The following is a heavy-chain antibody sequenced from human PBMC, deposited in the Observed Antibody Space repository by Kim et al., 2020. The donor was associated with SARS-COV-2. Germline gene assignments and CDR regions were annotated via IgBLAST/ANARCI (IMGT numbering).Heavy chain of an antibody. J-gene: IGHJ4*02. Sequence: GGSLRLSCAASEFTSSRYSMNWVRQAPGKGLEWVSTISRNSDYIYYADTVEGRFTISRDNAKNSLYLQMNSPRADDTAMYYCARDLSLGRPGGFDYWGQGTLVTVSS. CDR2: ISRNSDYI. V-gene: IGHV3-21*01. D-gene: IGHD3-10*01. CDR3: ARDLSLGRPGGFDY. CDR1: EFTSSRYS.